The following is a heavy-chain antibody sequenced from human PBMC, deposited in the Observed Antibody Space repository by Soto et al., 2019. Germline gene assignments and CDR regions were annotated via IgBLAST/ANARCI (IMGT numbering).Heavy chain of an antibody. CDR1: GDTFKNYA. CDR3: ATSGYNSGPFDY. J-gene: IGHJ4*01. Sequence: QVQLVQSGAEVRKPGSSVKVSCRASGDTFKNYAISWVRQAPGQGLEWMGGIIPIFGKTDYAQTVHGSVTITGDESTYTAHMEFRGLRSDDTALYYCATSGYNSGPFDYWGRGLLVTVSS. D-gene: IGHD2-15*01. V-gene: IGHV1-69*01. CDR2: IIPIFGKT.